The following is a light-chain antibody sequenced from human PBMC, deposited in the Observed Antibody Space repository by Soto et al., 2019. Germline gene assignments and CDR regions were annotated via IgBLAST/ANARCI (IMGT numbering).Light chain of an antibody. J-gene: IGKJ1*01. CDR2: LGS. CDR1: QSLLHSNGFDY. V-gene: IGKV2-28*01. CDR3: MQSLQTPPT. Sequence: DIVVTQSPLSLPVTPGEPATISCRSSQSLLHSNGFDYLDWYLQKPRQAPQLLIYLGSFRASGVPDRFSGSGSGTDFTLKISRVEAEDVGIYYCMQSLQTPPTFGQGTKVDIK.